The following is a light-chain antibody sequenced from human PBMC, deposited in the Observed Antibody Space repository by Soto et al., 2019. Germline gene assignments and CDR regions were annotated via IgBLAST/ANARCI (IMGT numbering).Light chain of an antibody. CDR2: DAS. Sequence: DIQMTQSHSALYASVGDRVTITCRASQSISRRLAWYQQKPGKAPEIMISDASSLESGVPSRFSGSGSVTELALTISILQHDDFAPYYCQPYHNYPLPFGEGTKVEIK. CDR3: QPYHNYPLP. V-gene: IGKV1-5*01. J-gene: IGKJ4*01. CDR1: QSISRR.